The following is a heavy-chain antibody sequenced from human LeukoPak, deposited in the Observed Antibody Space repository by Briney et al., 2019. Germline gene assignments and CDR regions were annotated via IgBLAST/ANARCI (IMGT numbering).Heavy chain of an antibody. CDR1: GGSFSGYY. CDR3: ARVRGSYGSGSYRNWFDP. J-gene: IGHJ5*02. CDR2: INHSGST. V-gene: IGHV4-34*01. D-gene: IGHD3-10*01. Sequence: PSETLSLTCAVYGGSFSGYYWSWIRQPPGKGLEWIGEINHSGSTNYNPSLKSRVTISVDTSKDQFSLKLGSVTAADTAVYYCARVRGSYGSGSYRNWFDPWGQGTLVTVSS.